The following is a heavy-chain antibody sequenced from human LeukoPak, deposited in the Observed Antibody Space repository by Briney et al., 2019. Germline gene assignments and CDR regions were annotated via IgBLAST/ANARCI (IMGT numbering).Heavy chain of an antibody. J-gene: IGHJ5*02. CDR2: LYHSGNS. CDR3: TRHQTNFYGSGAPFDP. D-gene: IGHD3-10*01. CDR1: GGSITTTYY. Sequence: SETLSLTCSVSGGSITTTYYWSWIRQPPGGGLEWIASLYHSGNSNYNPSLKSRVTMSVDMSKSQFSLQLTSMTAADTAIYYCTRHQTNFYGSGAPFDPWGQGTLVTVSS. V-gene: IGHV4-39*01.